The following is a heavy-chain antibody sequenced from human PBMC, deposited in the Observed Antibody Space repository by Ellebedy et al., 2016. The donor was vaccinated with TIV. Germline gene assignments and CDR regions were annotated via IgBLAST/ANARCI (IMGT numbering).Heavy chain of an antibody. CDR3: ARVRRGSVPDF. J-gene: IGHJ4*02. D-gene: IGHD5-12*01. CDR2: IDPNSGGT. V-gene: IGHV1-2*02. CDR1: GHTFTGYY. Sequence: ASVKVSCKAAGHTFTGYYIHWVRQAPGQGLEWMGWIDPNSGGTNYAQKFQGRVTMTRDTSIRTAYMELSRLRSDDAAVYYCARVRRGSVPDFWGQGTLVTVSS.